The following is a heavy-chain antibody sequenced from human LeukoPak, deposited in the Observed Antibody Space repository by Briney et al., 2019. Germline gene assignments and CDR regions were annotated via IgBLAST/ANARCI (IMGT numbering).Heavy chain of an antibody. CDR1: GFTFSSYA. Sequence: GRSLRLSCAASGFTFSSYAMSCVRQAPGKRLRRVSVIIGSGVTSYYADSVKGRFTISRDNSKNTLYLQINSLRAEDTAKYYCAKDGRAYCSSTSCYQFDYWGQGTLVTVSS. V-gene: IGHV3-23*01. J-gene: IGHJ4*02. CDR2: IIGSGVTS. D-gene: IGHD2-2*01. CDR3: AKDGRAYCSSTSCYQFDY.